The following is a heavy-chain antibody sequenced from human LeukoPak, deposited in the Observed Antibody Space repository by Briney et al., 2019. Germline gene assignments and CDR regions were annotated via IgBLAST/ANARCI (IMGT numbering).Heavy chain of an antibody. D-gene: IGHD1-26*01. CDR2: IYYSGST. Sequence: SETLSLTCTVSGGSISSSSYYWGWIRQPPGKGLEWIGSIYYSGSTYYNPSLKSRVTISVDTSKNQFSLKLSSVTAADTAVYYCARHSSGSYYKADHGMDVWGQGTTVTVSS. V-gene: IGHV4-39*01. J-gene: IGHJ6*02. CDR1: GGSISSSSYY. CDR3: ARHSSGSYYKADHGMDV.